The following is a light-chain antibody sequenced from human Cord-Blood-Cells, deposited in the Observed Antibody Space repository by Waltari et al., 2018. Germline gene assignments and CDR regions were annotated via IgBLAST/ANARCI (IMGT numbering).Light chain of an antibody. CDR2: QDS. J-gene: IGLJ2*01. Sequence: SYELTQPPSVSVSPGQTASFTCSGDKLGDKYACWYQQKPGQSPVLVIYQDSKRPSGSPGRFSGSNSGNTATLTISGTQAMDEADYYCQAWDSSTVVFGGGTKLTVL. CDR1: KLGDKY. V-gene: IGLV3-1*01. CDR3: QAWDSSTVV.